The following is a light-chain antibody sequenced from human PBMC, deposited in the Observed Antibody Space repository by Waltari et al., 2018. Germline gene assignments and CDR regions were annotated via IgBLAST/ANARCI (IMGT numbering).Light chain of an antibody. Sequence: EVVLTQSPSTLSLSPGESATLPCRASQSLTKRYLAWYQQKPGQAPRLLIYCASSRAAGIPDRFSGSGSGTDFTLIISRLEPDDFAVYYCQQYGSSILYTFGQGTKLEIK. CDR2: CAS. CDR1: QSLTKRY. V-gene: IGKV3-20*01. J-gene: IGKJ2*01. CDR3: QQYGSSILYT.